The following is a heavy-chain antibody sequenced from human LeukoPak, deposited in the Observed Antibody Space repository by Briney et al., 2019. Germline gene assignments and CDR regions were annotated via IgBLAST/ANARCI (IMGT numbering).Heavy chain of an antibody. CDR2: INHSGST. Sequence: SETLSLTCAVYGGSFSGYYWSWIRQPPGKGLEWIGEINHSGSTNYNPSLKSRVTISVDTSKNQFSLKLSSVTAADTAVYYCARVGPYSSSWYLNWFDPWGQGTLVTVSS. CDR1: GGSFSGYY. CDR3: ARVGPYSSSWYLNWFDP. D-gene: IGHD6-13*01. J-gene: IGHJ5*02. V-gene: IGHV4-34*01.